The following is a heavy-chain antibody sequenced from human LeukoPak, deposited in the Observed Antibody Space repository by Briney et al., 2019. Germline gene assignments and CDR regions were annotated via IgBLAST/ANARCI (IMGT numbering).Heavy chain of an antibody. D-gene: IGHD3-10*01. CDR2: IIPIFGTA. CDR3: ARAIGRYGSGSYTVTYYYYYMDV. V-gene: IGHV1-69*13. J-gene: IGHJ6*03. CDR1: GGTFSSYA. Sequence: GASVKVSCKASGGTFSSYAISWVRQAPGQGLEWMGGIIPIFGTANYAQKFQGRVTITADESTSTAYMELSSLRSEDTAVYYCARAIGRYGSGSYTVTYYYYYMDVWGKGTTVTISS.